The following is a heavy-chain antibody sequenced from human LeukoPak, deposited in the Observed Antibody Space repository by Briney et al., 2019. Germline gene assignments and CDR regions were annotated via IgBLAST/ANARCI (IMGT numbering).Heavy chain of an antibody. V-gene: IGHV3-30*02. J-gene: IGHJ6*02. CDR2: IRYDGINK. Sequence: GGSLRLSCAASGFSFSTYGMHWVRQAPGKGLEWVAFIRYDGINKFYADSVKGRFTISRDNAKNSLYLRMNSLRAEDTAVYYCARDETVTTLVSYYYYGMDVWGQGTTVTVSS. D-gene: IGHD4-23*01. CDR3: ARDETVTTLVSYYYYGMDV. CDR1: GFSFSTYG.